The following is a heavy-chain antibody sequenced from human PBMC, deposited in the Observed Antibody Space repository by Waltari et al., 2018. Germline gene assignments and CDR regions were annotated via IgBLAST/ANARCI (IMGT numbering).Heavy chain of an antibody. Sequence: EVQLVESGGGLVQPGGSLRLSCAASGFTFSSSWMSWFRQAPGKGLEWVANIKQDGSEKYYVDSVKGRFTISRDNAKNSLYLQMNSLRAEDTAVYYCAREHSSGYLNWYFDLWGRGTLVTVSS. CDR2: IKQDGSEK. CDR3: AREHSSGYLNWYFDL. CDR1: GFTFSSSW. J-gene: IGHJ2*01. V-gene: IGHV3-7*01. D-gene: IGHD3-22*01.